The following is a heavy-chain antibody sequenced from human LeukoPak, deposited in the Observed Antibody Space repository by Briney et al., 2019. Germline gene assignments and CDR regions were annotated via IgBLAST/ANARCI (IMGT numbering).Heavy chain of an antibody. J-gene: IGHJ4*02. D-gene: IGHD2/OR15-2a*01. CDR1: GLTLSRYW. CDR2: ISGSGGST. CDR3: AKDRSWAASTTRLYSFDY. Sequence: QPGGSLRLSCAVSGLTLSRYWMHWVRQAPGKGLEWVSGISGSGGSTYHADSVKGRFSVSRDNSKNTLYLQMNSLRAEDTAVYYCAKDRSWAASTTRLYSFDYWGQGTLVTVSS. V-gene: IGHV3-23*01.